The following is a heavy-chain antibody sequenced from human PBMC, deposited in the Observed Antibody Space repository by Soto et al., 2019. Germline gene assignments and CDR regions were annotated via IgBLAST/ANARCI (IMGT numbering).Heavy chain of an antibody. CDR1: GRTFSSYA. V-gene: IGHV1-69*06. J-gene: IGHJ3*02. Sequence: AVKVSCKASGRTFSSYAISWVRQAPGQGLEWMGGIIPIFSTANYAQKFQGRVTITADNSTSTAYMELSSLRSEDTAVYYCARNSGSSRTYDAFDIWGQGTMVTVSS. CDR3: ARNSGSSRTYDAFDI. D-gene: IGHD1-26*01. CDR2: IIPIFSTA.